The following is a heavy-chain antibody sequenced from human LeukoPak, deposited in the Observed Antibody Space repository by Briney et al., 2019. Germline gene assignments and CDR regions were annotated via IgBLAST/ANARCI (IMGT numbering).Heavy chain of an antibody. J-gene: IGHJ4*02. D-gene: IGHD6-19*01. Sequence: GGSLRLSCAASGFIFSSYAMSWVRQAPGKGLEWVSGISGSGGNTYKADSVKGRFTISRDNSKNTLYLQMNSLRAGDTAVYYCARDMAVASFDYWGQGTLVTVSS. V-gene: IGHV3-23*01. CDR2: ISGSGGNT. CDR3: ARDMAVASFDY. CDR1: GFIFSSYA.